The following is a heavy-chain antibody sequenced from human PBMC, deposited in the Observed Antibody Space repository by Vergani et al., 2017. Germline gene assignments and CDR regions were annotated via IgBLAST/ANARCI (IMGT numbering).Heavy chain of an antibody. CDR3: AKCAVEPVADIFDY. CDR2: ISGSGGSK. Sequence: EVQLVESGGGLVQPGGSLRLSCAASGFTFSSYSLNWVRQAPGKGLEWVSGISGSGGSKYYADSVKGRFTISRDRSKNTLYLRMNSLRAEDTAVYYCAKCAVEPVADIFDYWGQGTLVTVSS. CDR1: GFTFSSYS. V-gene: IGHV3-23*04. D-gene: IGHD6-19*01. J-gene: IGHJ4*02.